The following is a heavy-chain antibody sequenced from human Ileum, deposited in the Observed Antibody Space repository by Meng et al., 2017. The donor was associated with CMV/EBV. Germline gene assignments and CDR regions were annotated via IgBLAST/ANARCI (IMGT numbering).Heavy chain of an antibody. CDR1: GFTFSDPY. Sequence: SCAASGFTFSDPYIDWVRQAPGKGREWVGLIKNKAGRYTTHYAASVKGRFTISRDDSKNSLYLQMNSLETEDTAVYYCTRDWATALYDWGQGTLVTVSS. J-gene: IGHJ4*02. CDR3: TRDWATALYD. D-gene: IGHD5-24*01. CDR2: IKNKAGRYTT. V-gene: IGHV3-72*01.